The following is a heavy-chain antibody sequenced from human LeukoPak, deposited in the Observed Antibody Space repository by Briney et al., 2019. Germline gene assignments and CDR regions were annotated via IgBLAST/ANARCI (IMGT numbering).Heavy chain of an antibody. J-gene: IGHJ4*02. CDR3: AKGGSGDY. V-gene: IGHV3-30*18. Sequence: AGGSLRLSCAASGFTFSSYEMNWVRQAPGKGLEWVAVISYSGANKYYADSVKGRFTISRDNSKNTLYLQMNSLRAEDTAVYYCAKGGSGDYWGQGTLVTVSS. CDR1: GFTFSSYE. D-gene: IGHD1-26*01. CDR2: ISYSGANK.